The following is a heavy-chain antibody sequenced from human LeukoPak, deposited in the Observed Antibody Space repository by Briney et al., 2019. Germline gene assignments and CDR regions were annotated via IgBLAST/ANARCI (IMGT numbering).Heavy chain of an antibody. CDR2: IYSDDTT. D-gene: IGHD3-22*01. CDR3: AREYSSSFHAFDV. Sequence: PGGSLRLSCAASGFTVSRKYMSWVRQAPGKGLEWVSVIYSDDTTYYADSVKGRFTVSRDNSKNTLFLQMNSLRAEDTAVYYCAREYSSSFHAFDVWGQGTIVTVSS. CDR1: GFTVSRKY. V-gene: IGHV3-53*01. J-gene: IGHJ3*01.